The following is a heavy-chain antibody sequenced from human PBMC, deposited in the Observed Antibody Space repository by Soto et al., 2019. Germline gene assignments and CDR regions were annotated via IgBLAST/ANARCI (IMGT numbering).Heavy chain of an antibody. CDR3: AKSSGDYYYYYGMDV. CDR1: GFTFSSYA. J-gene: IGHJ6*02. CDR2: ISASGGTA. D-gene: IGHD3-10*01. Sequence: EVQLLESGGGLVQPGGSLRLSCAASGFTFSSYAMSWVRQAPGKGLDWVSGISASGGTASYADSAKGRFTISRDSSKNTLYLQMNSLRAEDTALYYCAKSSGDYYYYYGMDVWGQGTAVTVSS. V-gene: IGHV3-23*01.